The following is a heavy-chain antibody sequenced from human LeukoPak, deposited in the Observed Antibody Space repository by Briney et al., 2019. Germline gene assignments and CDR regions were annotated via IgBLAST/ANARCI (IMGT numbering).Heavy chain of an antibody. CDR2: ISWNSGSI. CDR1: GFTFDDYA. J-gene: IGHJ6*02. D-gene: IGHD6-19*01. Sequence: GGSLRLSCAASGFTFDDYAMHWVRQAPGKGLEWVSGISWNSGSIGYADSVKGRFTISRDNAKNSLYLQMNSLRAEDTALYYCAKGDSSGWWYYGMDVWGQGTTVTVSS. V-gene: IGHV3-9*01. CDR3: AKGDSSGWWYYGMDV.